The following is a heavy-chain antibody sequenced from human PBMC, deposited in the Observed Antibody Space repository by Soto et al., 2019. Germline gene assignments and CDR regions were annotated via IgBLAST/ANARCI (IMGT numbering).Heavy chain of an antibody. CDR1: GGSISSGGYY. CDR3: ARAGVVVPAAPPYYYYGMDV. CDR2: IYYSGST. D-gene: IGHD2-2*01. V-gene: IGHV4-31*03. J-gene: IGHJ6*02. Sequence: SETLSLTCTVSGGSISSGGYYWSWISQHPGKGLEWIGYIYYSGSTYYNPSLKSRVTISVDTSKNQFSLKLSSVTAADTAVYYCARAGVVVPAAPPYYYYGMDVWGQGTTVTVSS.